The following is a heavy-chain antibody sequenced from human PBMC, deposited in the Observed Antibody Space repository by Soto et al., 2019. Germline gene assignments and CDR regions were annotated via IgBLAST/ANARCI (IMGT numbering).Heavy chain of an antibody. CDR3: ARDVLHSGMDTGTPNEFQH. V-gene: IGHV1-69*12. J-gene: IGHJ1*01. CDR2: IIPIFGTA. D-gene: IGHD6-13*01. Sequence: QVQLVQSGAEVKKPGSSVKVSCKASGGTFSSYAISWVRQAPGQGLEWMGGIIPIFGTANYAQKFQGRVTITADESTSTAYMELSSLRSEDTAVYYCARDVLHSGMDTGTPNEFQHWGQGTLVTVSS. CDR1: GGTFSSYA.